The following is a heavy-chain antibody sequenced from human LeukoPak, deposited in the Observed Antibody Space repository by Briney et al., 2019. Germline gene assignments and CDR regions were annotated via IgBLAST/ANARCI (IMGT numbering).Heavy chain of an antibody. CDR3: ARQNGYNRDFDY. CDR2: IYYSGST. V-gene: IGHV4-59*08. J-gene: IGHJ4*02. D-gene: IGHD5-24*01. CDR1: GGSISSYY. Sequence: SGTLSLTCTVSGGSISSYYWSWIRQPPGKGLEWIGYIYYSGSTNSNPSLKSRVTISVDTSKNQFSLKLSSVTAADTAVYYCARQNGYNRDFDYWGQGTLVTVYS.